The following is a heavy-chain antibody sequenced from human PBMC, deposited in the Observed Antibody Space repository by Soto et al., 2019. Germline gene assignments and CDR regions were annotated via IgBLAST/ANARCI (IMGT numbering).Heavy chain of an antibody. J-gene: IGHJ4*02. Sequence: QVQLVESGGGVVQPGRSLRLSCAASGFTFSSYGMHWVRQAPGKGLEWVAVISYDGSNKYYADSVKGRFTISRDNSKNTLYLQMNSLRAEDTAVYYCAPSAGRPADYWGQGTLVTVSS. CDR3: APSAGRPADY. CDR2: ISYDGSNK. CDR1: GFTFSSYG. V-gene: IGHV3-30*03.